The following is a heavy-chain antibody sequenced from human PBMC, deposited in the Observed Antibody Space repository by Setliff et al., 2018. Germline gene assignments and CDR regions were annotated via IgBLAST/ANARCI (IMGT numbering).Heavy chain of an antibody. V-gene: IGHV4-59*08. D-gene: IGHD3-16*01. Sequence: SETLSLTCTVSRGSISTYAWSWIRHIPGKGLEWVGYIYDTGYVNYNPSLKSRVSMSVDTSKNQVFLRLTSVTDAGTAMYYCAGVTYKGRGENYFDWWGQGTPVTVSS. J-gene: IGHJ4*02. CDR2: IYDTGYV. CDR1: RGSISTYA. CDR3: AGVTYKGRGENYFDW.